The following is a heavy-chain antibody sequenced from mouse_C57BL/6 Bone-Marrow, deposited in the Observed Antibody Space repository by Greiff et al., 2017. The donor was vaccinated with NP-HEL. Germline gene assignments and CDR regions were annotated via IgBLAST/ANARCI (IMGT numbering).Heavy chain of an antibody. CDR3: AIKGRYGSSYGFAY. D-gene: IGHD1-1*01. CDR2: IHPSDSDT. CDR1: GYTFTSYW. Sequence: VQLQQPGAELVKPGASVKVSCKASGYTFTSYWMHWVKQRPGQGLEWIGRIHPSDSDTNYNRKFKGKATLTVDKSSSTAYMQLSSLTSEDSAVYYCAIKGRYGSSYGFAYWGQGTLVTVSA. J-gene: IGHJ3*01. V-gene: IGHV1-74*01.